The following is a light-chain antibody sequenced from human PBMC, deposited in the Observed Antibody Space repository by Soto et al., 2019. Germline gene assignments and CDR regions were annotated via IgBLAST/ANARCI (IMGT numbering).Light chain of an antibody. CDR2: EVN. CDR3: CSYAGSSTDV. CDR1: SSDVGSYNL. J-gene: IGLJ1*01. V-gene: IGLV2-23*02. Sequence: QSALTQPASVSGSPGQSITISCTGTSSDVGSYNLVSWYQQHPGKAPKLMIYEVNKRPSGVSNRFSGSKSGNTASLTISGLQADDEADYYCCSYAGSSTDVFGTGTKVTVL.